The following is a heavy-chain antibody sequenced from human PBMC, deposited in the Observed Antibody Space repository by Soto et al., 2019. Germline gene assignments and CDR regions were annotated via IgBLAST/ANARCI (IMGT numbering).Heavy chain of an antibody. CDR1: GGSISSSSYY. CDR2: IYYSGST. D-gene: IGHD7-27*01. Sequence: PSETLSLTCTVSGGSISSSSYYWGWIRQPPGKGLEWIGSIYYSGSTYYNPSLKSRVTISVDTSKNQFSLKLSSVTAADTAVYYCARGRELTGPYYFDYWGQGTLVTVS. V-gene: IGHV4-39*01. CDR3: ARGRELTGPYYFDY. J-gene: IGHJ4*02.